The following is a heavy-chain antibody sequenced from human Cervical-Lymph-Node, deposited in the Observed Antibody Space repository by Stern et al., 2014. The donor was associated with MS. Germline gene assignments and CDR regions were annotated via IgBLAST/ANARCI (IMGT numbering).Heavy chain of an antibody. V-gene: IGHV1-69*01. D-gene: IGHD3-16*01. CDR1: GGTLRSYV. Sequence: VQLEESGAEVKKSGSSVKVSCKASGGTLRSYVITWAREASGQGPEWMGEISPIFVTTTYAQQFQGRVTITADEYTSTVYMELSSLRSEDTAVYYCSRNVGDTSLGHWGQGSQVIVSS. CDR3: SRNVGDTSLGH. J-gene: IGHJ4*02. CDR2: ISPIFVTT.